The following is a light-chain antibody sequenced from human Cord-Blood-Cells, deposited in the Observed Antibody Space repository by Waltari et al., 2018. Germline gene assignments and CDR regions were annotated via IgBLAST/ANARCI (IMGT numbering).Light chain of an antibody. Sequence: QSALTQPASVSGSPGQSITISCTGTSSDVGGYNYVSWYQQHPGKAPKLLIYDVSKWPSGVSTRFSGSKSGNTASLTISGLQAEDEADYYCSSYTSSSTAFGGGTKLTVL. V-gene: IGLV2-14*01. J-gene: IGLJ2*01. CDR3: SSYTSSSTA. CDR1: SSDVGGYNY. CDR2: DVS.